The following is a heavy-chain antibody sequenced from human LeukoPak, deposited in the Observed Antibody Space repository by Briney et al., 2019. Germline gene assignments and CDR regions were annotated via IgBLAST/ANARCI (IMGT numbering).Heavy chain of an antibody. J-gene: IGHJ4*02. CDR2: ISGSSSYI. Sequence: PGGSLRLSCAASRFTFSSYTMKWVRQAPGRGLEWVSSISGSSSYIYYADSVKGRFTISRDNARNSLYLQMDSLRAEDTAVYYCARVVWGQITYFFDYWGQGTLVTVSS. CDR1: RFTFSSYT. D-gene: IGHD3-16*01. V-gene: IGHV3-21*01. CDR3: ARVVWGQITYFFDY.